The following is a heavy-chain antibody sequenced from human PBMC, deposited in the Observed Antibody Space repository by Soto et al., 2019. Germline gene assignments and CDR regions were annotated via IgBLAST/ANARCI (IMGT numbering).Heavy chain of an antibody. Sequence: QLQLQESGAGLVKPSQTLSLTCAVSGGSISSGDYSWSWIRQPPGKGLEWIGYIYHSGSTYYNPSLNSRVTISIDSSKNQFSLKLTSVTAADTAVYYCARGHDSNDNWGQGTLVTVSS. CDR2: IYHSGST. J-gene: IGHJ4*02. CDR3: ARGHDSNDN. V-gene: IGHV4-30-2*01. CDR1: GGSISSGDYS. D-gene: IGHD3-22*01.